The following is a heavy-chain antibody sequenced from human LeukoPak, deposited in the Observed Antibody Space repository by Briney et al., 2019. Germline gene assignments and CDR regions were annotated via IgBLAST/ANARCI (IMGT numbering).Heavy chain of an antibody. J-gene: IGHJ4*02. D-gene: IGHD5-18*01. CDR3: ARVARGYSYVDY. CDR1: GDSFSYFY. V-gene: IGHV4-59*12. Sequence: SETLSLTCTVSGDSFSYFYWSWIRQPPGKGLEWIGYIYNSGSTNYNPSLKSRVTISLDTSKNQFSLKLSSVTAADTAVYYCARVARGYSYVDYWGQGTLVTVSS. CDR2: IYNSGST.